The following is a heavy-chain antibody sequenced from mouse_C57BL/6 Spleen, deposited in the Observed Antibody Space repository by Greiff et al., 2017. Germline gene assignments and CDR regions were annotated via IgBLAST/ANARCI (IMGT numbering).Heavy chain of an antibody. Sequence: EVKLMESGGGLVKPGGSLKLSCAASGFTFSSYAMSWVRQTPEKRLEWVATISDGGSYTYYPDNVKGRFTISRDNAKNNLYLQMSHLKSEDTAMYYCARERWFYYGSSYDYAMDYWGQGTSVTVSS. J-gene: IGHJ4*01. D-gene: IGHD1-1*01. CDR2: ISDGGSYT. V-gene: IGHV5-4*01. CDR1: GFTFSSYA. CDR3: ARERWFYYGSSYDYAMDY.